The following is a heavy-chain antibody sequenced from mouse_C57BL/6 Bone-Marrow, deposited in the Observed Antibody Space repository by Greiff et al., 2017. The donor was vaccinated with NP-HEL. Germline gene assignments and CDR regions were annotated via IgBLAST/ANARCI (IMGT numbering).Heavy chain of an antibody. Sequence: EVQLVQSGGDLVKPGASVKLSCAASGYTFSSYGMSWVRQTPDKRLEWVATISRGGSYTNYPDSVKGRFTITRDNAKNTRYLQMSSLKSEDTAMYYCARHRDYGSRKGYYAMDYWGQGTSVTVSS. CDR2: ISRGGSYT. V-gene: IGHV5-6*01. CDR3: ARHRDYGSRKGYYAMDY. CDR1: GYTFSSYG. J-gene: IGHJ4*01. D-gene: IGHD1-1*01.